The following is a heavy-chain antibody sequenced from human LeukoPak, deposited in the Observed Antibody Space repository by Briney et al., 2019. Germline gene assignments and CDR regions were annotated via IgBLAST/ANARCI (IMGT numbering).Heavy chain of an antibody. J-gene: IGHJ4*02. CDR2: INPNSGGT. Sequence: ASVKVSCKASGYIFTGYYMHWVRQAPGQGLEWMGWINPNSGGTNSAQKFQGRVTMTRDTSISTAYMELSRPTSDDTAVYYCARHPYSGSYHFDYWGQGTLVTVSS. CDR1: GYIFTGYY. D-gene: IGHD1-26*01. CDR3: ARHPYSGSYHFDY. V-gene: IGHV1-2*02.